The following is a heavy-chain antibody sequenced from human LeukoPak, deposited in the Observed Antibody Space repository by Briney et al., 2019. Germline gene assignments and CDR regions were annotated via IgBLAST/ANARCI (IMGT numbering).Heavy chain of an antibody. Sequence: GGSLRLSCAASGFTFSSYAMSWVRRAPGKGLEWVSAISGSGDSTYYADSVKGRFTISRDKFKNTLYLQMNSLRTEDTAVYYCAKVPRAYCGGDCYSGYLQHWGQGILVTVSS. V-gene: IGHV3-23*01. CDR2: ISGSGDST. CDR1: GFTFSSYA. D-gene: IGHD2-21*02. CDR3: AKVPRAYCGGDCYSGYLQH. J-gene: IGHJ1*01.